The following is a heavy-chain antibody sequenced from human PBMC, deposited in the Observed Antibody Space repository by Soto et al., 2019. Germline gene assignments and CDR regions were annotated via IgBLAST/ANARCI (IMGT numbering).Heavy chain of an antibody. J-gene: IGHJ4*02. CDR1: GYTFASYA. CDR3: ARDAPPPDY. V-gene: IGHV1-18*01. Sequence: GASVKVSCKASGYTFASYAISWMRQAPGQGLEWMVWISAYNGSTNYTHNLQGSVTITTYTSTCPLYLELRSMTAADTDVYYCARDAPPPDYWGQGTLLTVSS. CDR2: ISAYNGST.